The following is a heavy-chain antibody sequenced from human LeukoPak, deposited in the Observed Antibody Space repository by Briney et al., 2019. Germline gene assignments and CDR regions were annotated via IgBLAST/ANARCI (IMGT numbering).Heavy chain of an antibody. V-gene: IGHV4-34*01. D-gene: IGHD6-19*01. CDR1: GFTFSSYW. CDR3: ARGPDLQWLPTGGTDY. J-gene: IGHJ4*02. Sequence: GSLRLSCAASGFTFSSYWMHWVRQVPGKGLEWIGEINHSGSTNYNPSLKSRVTISVDTSKNQFSLKLSSVTAADTAVYYCARGPDLQWLPTGGTDYWGQGTLVTVSS. CDR2: INHSGST.